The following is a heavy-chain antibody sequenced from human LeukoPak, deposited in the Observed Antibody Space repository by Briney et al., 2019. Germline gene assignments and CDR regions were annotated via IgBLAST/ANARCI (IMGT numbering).Heavy chain of an antibody. Sequence: PGGSLRLSCAASGFTFSSYSMNWVRQAPGKGLEWVSSITNYADSVKGRFTISRDNSKNTLYLQMNSLRAEDTAVYYCARDHGSGWYRYYFDYWGQGTLVTVSS. J-gene: IGHJ4*02. CDR2: IT. V-gene: IGHV3-69-1*01. CDR3: ARDHGSGWYRYYFDY. CDR1: GFTFSSYS. D-gene: IGHD6-19*01.